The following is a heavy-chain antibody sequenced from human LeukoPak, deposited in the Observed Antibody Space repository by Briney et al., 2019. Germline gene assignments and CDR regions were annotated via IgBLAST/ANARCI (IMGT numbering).Heavy chain of an antibody. CDR1: GGSISSFY. V-gene: IGHV4-59*01. D-gene: IGHD1-14*01. CDR3: ASLTNAFDI. J-gene: IGHJ3*02. CDR2: INYTGST. Sequence: SETLSLTCTVSGGSISSFYWSWIRQPPGKGLEWIGYINYTGSTNHNPSLKSRVTISIDTSKNQFSLKLNSVTAADTAVYYCASLTNAFDIWGQGTMVTVSS.